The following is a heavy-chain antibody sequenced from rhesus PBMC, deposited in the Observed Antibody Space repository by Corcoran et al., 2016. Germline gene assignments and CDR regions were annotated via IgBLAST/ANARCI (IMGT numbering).Heavy chain of an antibody. Sequence: QLHLQESGPGLVEPSETLSLTCAVSGGSLSRDWWSWVCQPPGKGLEWIGRISGSGGATIYNPSLKSRVTISMDTSKNQLSLKLISVTAADTAVYYCARERTSGWSWGQGVLVTVSS. J-gene: IGHJ4*01. CDR3: ARERTSGWS. D-gene: IGHD6S26*01. CDR1: GGSLSRDW. CDR2: ISGSGGAT. V-gene: IGHV4-173*01.